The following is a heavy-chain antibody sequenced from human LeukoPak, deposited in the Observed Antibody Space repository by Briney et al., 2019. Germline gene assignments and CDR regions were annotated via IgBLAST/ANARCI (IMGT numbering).Heavy chain of an antibody. CDR3: ARGRFYFDY. CDR1: EFTFSSYG. D-gene: IGHD3-3*01. Sequence: PGGSLRLSCAASEFTFSSYGMSWVRQAPGKGLEWVSAISNSGSSIYYADSVKGRFTISRDNAKNSLYLQMNSLRAEDTAVYYCARGRFYFDYWGQGTLVTVSS. V-gene: IGHV3-21*01. J-gene: IGHJ4*02. CDR2: ISNSGSSI.